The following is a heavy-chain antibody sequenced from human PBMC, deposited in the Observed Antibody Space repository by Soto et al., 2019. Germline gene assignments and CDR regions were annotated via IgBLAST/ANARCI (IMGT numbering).Heavy chain of an antibody. V-gene: IGHV3-23*01. D-gene: IGHD3-10*01. Sequence: GGSLSLSCTVSGVAVSNYAINLVRQAPGNELELVSSLSGRGGTTYYADSVKGRLIISRDNYKNPLYLLMNRLRAEDTALYYCAKQRADYGSGAARFYFDSWGQGALVTVSS. J-gene: IGHJ4*02. CDR3: AKQRADYGSGAARFYFDS. CDR1: GVAVSNYA. CDR2: LSGRGGTT.